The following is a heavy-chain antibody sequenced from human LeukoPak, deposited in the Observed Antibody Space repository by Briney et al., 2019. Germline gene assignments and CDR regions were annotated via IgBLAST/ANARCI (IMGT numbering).Heavy chain of an antibody. CDR3: ERHDFVLSSSSRDY. J-gene: IGHJ4*02. CDR2: IFHTGRT. V-gene: IGHV4-38-2*01. CDR1: GNSITSGYY. D-gene: IGHD6-13*01. Sequence: SETLSLXCAVSGNSITSGYYWGWIRQPPGKGLEWIGSIFHTGRTYYDPSLKSRVTISVDTSKNQFSLKVNSVTAADTAVYYCERHDFVLSSSSRDYWGQGILVTVSS.